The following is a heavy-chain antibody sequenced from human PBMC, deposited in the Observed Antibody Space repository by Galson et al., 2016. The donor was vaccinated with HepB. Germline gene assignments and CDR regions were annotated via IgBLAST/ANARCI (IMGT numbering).Heavy chain of an antibody. CDR1: GFNFGDTL. Sequence: SLRLSCAASGFNFGDTLMSWVRQAPGRGLEWVANIRHDGSEKYYVDSVKGRFTISRDNAKNSLFLQMSSLRAEDTAVYYCARSRLAAAFDPWGQGTLVTVSS. CDR3: ARSRLAAAFDP. J-gene: IGHJ5*02. CDR2: IRHDGSEK. D-gene: IGHD6-13*01. V-gene: IGHV3-7*03.